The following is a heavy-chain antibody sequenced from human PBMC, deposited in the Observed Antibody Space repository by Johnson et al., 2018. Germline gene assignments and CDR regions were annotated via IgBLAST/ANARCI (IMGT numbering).Heavy chain of an antibody. CDR1: GFTFSSYW. V-gene: IGHV3-7*01. CDR2: IKRDGSEK. J-gene: IGHJ4*02. Sequence: VQLVESGGGLVQPGGSLRLSCAASGFTFSSYWMTWVRQAPGKGLEWVAHIKRDGSEKYYVDSVKGRFTISRDNAENSLYLQMNSLRAEDTALYYCARDPARGGDCDYWGQGTLVTVSS. CDR3: ARDPARGGDCDY. D-gene: IGHD3-10*01.